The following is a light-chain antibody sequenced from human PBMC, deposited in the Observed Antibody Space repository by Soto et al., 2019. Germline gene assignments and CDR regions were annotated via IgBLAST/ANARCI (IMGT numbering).Light chain of an antibody. CDR3: QQYGSSPRT. Sequence: EIVLTQSPGTLSLSPGERATLSCRASQSVSSSYLVWYQQKPGQAPRLLIYAASSRATGIPDRFSGSGSGTDFTLTISGLEPEDFAVYYCQQYGSSPRTFGQGTKVDIK. CDR1: QSVSSSY. CDR2: AAS. J-gene: IGKJ1*01. V-gene: IGKV3-20*01.